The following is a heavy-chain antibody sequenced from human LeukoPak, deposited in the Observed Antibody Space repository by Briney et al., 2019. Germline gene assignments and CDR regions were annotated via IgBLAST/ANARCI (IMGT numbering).Heavy chain of an antibody. Sequence: GGSLRLSCAASGFTFSSYWMSWVRQAPGKGLEGVANIKQDGSEKYYVDSVRGRFTISRDNAKNSLYLQMNSLRAEDTAVYYCARLFGDYEGLNWFDPWGQGTLVTVSS. V-gene: IGHV3-7*01. CDR2: IKQDGSEK. CDR1: GFTFSSYW. D-gene: IGHD4-17*01. J-gene: IGHJ5*02. CDR3: ARLFGDYEGLNWFDP.